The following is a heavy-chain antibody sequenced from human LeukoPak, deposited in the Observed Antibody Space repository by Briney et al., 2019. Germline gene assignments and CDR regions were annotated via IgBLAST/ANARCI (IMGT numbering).Heavy chain of an antibody. V-gene: IGHV3-49*04. CDR1: GFTFGDYA. J-gene: IGHJ6*03. D-gene: IGHD3-16*01. CDR3: TRVSLGSYYYYYYYMDV. CDR2: IRSKAYGGTT. Sequence: GGSLRLSCTASGFTFGDYAMSWVRRAPGKGLEWVGFIRSKAYGGTTEYAASVKGRFTISRDDSKSIAYLQMNSLKTEDTAVYYCTRVSLGSYYYYYYYMDVWGKGTTVTISS.